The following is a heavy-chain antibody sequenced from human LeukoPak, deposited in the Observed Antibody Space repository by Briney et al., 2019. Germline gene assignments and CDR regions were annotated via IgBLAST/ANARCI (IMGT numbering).Heavy chain of an antibody. V-gene: IGHV3-30-3*01. D-gene: IGHD6-19*01. J-gene: IGHJ4*02. CDR2: ISYDGSNK. CDR3: AREGTREQWLPTGGFDY. CDR1: GFTFSSYA. Sequence: PGGSLRLSCAASGFTFSSYAMHWVRQAPGKGLEWVAVISYDGSNKYYADSVKGRFTISRDNSKNTLYLQMNSLRAEDTAVYYCAREGTREQWLPTGGFDYWGQGTLVTVSS.